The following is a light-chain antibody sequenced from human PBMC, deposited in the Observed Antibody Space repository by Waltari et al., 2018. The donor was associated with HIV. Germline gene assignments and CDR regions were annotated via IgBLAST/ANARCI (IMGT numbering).Light chain of an antibody. J-gene: IGKJ3*01. CDR2: GAS. Sequence: IVMTQSPATLSVSPGERATLSCRASQSVSSNLAWYQQKPAQAPRLLIYGASTRATGIPARFSGSGSGTEFTLTISSLQSEDFAVYYCQQYNNWPPLFTFGPGTKVDIK. CDR1: QSVSSN. V-gene: IGKV3-15*01. CDR3: QQYNNWPPLFT.